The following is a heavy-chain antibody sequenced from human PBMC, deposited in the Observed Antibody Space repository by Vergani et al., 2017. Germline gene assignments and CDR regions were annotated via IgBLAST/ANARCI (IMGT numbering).Heavy chain of an antibody. V-gene: IGHV4-59*01. CDR3: ARVFMPYGGKPGYYYYYVDA. CDR2: IYYSGST. CDR1: GGSISSYY. Sequence: QVQLQESGPGLVKPSETLSLTCTVSGGSISSYYWSWIRQPPGKGLEWIGYIYYSGSTNYNPSLKSRVTISVDTSKNQFSLKLSSVTAADTAVYYCARVFMPYGGKPGYYYYYVDAWGKGTTVTGSS. D-gene: IGHD4-23*01. J-gene: IGHJ6*03.